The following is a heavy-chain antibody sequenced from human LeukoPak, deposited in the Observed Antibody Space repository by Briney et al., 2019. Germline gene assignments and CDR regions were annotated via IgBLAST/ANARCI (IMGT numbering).Heavy chain of an antibody. Sequence: AASVKVSCNVSGYTLTELSMHWVRQAPGKGLEWMGGFDPEDGETIYAQKFQGRVTMTEDTSTDTAYMELSSLRSEDTAVYYCATDRGAVARFLSYWGQGTLVTVSS. D-gene: IGHD6-19*01. J-gene: IGHJ4*02. CDR3: ATDRGAVARFLSY. V-gene: IGHV1-24*01. CDR1: GYTLTELS. CDR2: FDPEDGET.